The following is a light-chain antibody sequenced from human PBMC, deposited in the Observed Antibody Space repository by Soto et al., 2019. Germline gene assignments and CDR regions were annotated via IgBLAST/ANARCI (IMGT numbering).Light chain of an antibody. CDR3: QQSYSRPRT. V-gene: IGKV1-39*01. CDR1: QGIVSY. Sequence: IQMTQSPSSLSASIGDRVTITCRSSQGIVSYLNWYQQKPGKAPKLLIPTASILQPGVPSRFSGSKSDTDFTPSISSLQPDASATYDCQQSYSRPRTFAHGTPVEV. CDR2: TAS. J-gene: IGKJ1*01.